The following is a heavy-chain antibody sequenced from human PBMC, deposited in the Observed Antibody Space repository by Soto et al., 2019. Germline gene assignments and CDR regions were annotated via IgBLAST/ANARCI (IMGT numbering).Heavy chain of an antibody. CDR2: IYPEDSDT. V-gene: IGHV5-51*01. J-gene: IGHJ5*02. CDR1: GYRFTHYF. CDR3: ARPLTTNNWNDL. Sequence: PGESLNLSCKASGYRFTHYFIGWVRPLPGKGLELMGIIYPEDSDTRYSPSFRGQVTISADKSISTAYLQWSSLRASDTAMYYCARPLTTNNWNDLWGQGTLVTVSS. D-gene: IGHD1-26*01.